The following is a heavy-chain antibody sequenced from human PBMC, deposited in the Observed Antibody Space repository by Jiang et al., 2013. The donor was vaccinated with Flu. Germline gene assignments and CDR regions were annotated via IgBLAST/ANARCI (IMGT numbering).Heavy chain of an antibody. CDR3: ASPVYGSPYSYGH. CDR1: VPPSAVIIP. D-gene: IGHD5-18*01. CDR2: IYCGGSS. J-gene: IGHJ4*02. Sequence: SDDPRPSPALSLVPPSAVIIPIGAGSASPHGKGLEWIGSIYCGGSSYYNPSLKSRVSISVDTSKNQFSLNLSSVTAADTAVYYCASPVYGSPYSYGHWGQGTLVTVSS. V-gene: IGHV4-39*07.